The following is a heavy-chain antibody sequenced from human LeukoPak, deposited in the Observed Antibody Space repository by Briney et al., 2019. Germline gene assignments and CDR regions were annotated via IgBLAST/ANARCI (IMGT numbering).Heavy chain of an antibody. Sequence: ASVRVSCKASGYTFTNYYLHWVRQAPGHGLEWMAITNPSDGGTYYEQKLQGRVTVTRDTSTSTVYMELSSLRSEDMAVYYCARDTRTMTAVTRGQHYYYGLDVRGQGTTVTVSS. V-gene: IGHV1-46*01. J-gene: IGHJ6*02. D-gene: IGHD4-17*01. CDR1: GYTFTNYY. CDR3: ARDTRTMTAVTRGQHYYYGLDV. CDR2: TNPSDGGT.